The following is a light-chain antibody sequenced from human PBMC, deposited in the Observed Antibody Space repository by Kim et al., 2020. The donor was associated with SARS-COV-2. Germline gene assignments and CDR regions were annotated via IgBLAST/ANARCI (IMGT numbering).Light chain of an antibody. CDR1: QSISNY. CDR2: AAS. Sequence: DIQMTQSPSSLSACVGDRVTITCRASQSISNYLNWYQQKPGTGPKLLIYAASSLESGVPSRFSGSGSETEFTLSISSLQPEDFATYYCQQSYSTLWTFGQGTKVDIK. J-gene: IGKJ1*01. V-gene: IGKV1-39*01. CDR3: QQSYSTLWT.